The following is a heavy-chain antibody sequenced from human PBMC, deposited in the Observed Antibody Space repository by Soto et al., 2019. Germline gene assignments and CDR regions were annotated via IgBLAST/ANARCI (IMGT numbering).Heavy chain of an antibody. Sequence: SETLSLTCAVYGGSFSGYYWSWIRQPPGKGLEWIGEINHSGSTNYNPSLKSRVTISVATSKNQFSLKLSSVTAADTAVYYCARVVQWLVLVDAFDIWGQGTMVTVSS. V-gene: IGHV4-34*01. CDR2: INHSGST. CDR1: GGSFSGYY. D-gene: IGHD6-19*01. J-gene: IGHJ3*02. CDR3: ARVVQWLVLVDAFDI.